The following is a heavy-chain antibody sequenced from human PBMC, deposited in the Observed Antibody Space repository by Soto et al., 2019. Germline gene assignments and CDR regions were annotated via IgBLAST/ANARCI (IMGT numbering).Heavy chain of an antibody. Sequence: GCYFWKWIRQPPGKGLEWIGFIYNSGSTYYNSSLKSRVTISVDRSKNHFFLNLTSVTAADTAVYYCATYRTFFPIWGQGTKVTVS. CDR1: GCYF. J-gene: IGHJ3*02. D-gene: IGHD3-3*02. CDR2: IYNSGST. V-gene: IGHV4-30-2*01. CDR3: ATYRTFFPI.